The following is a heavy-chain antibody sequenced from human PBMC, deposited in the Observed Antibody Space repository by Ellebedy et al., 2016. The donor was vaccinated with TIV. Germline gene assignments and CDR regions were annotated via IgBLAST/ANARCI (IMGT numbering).Heavy chain of an antibody. CDR2: ISYDGSNK. J-gene: IGHJ4*02. CDR3: AKTHYYDSSGYGFDY. D-gene: IGHD3-22*01. CDR1: GFTFSSYA. Sequence: GESLKISCAASGFTFSSYAMHWVRQAPGKGLEWVAVISYDGSNKYYADSVKGRFTISRDNSKNTLYLQMNSLRAEDTAVYYCAKTHYYDSSGYGFDYWGQGTLVTVSS. V-gene: IGHV3-30*01.